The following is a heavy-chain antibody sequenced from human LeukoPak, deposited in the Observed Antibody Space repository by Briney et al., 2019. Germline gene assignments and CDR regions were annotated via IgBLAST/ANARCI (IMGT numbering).Heavy chain of an antibody. CDR3: ARTIGGSSMGYFDY. CDR2: IYPGDSDT. CDR1: GYSFTSYW. J-gene: IGHJ4*02. Sequence: GESLQISCNGSGYSFTSYWIGWVRQMPGKGLEWMGIIYPGDSDTRYSPSFQRQVTISADKSIRTAYLQWSSLKASDTAMYYCARTIGGSSMGYFDYWGQGTLVTVSS. D-gene: IGHD6-6*01. V-gene: IGHV5-51*01.